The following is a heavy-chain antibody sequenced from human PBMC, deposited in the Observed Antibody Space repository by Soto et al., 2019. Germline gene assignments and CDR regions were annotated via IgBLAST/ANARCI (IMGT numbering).Heavy chain of an antibody. Sequence: GGSLRLSCAASGFTFSSYAMSWVRQAPGKGLEWVSAISGSGGSTYYADSVKGRFTISRDNSKNTLYLQMNSLRAEDTAVYYCAKSSSRVAAAGSDFDYWGQGTLVTVSS. V-gene: IGHV3-23*01. CDR2: ISGSGGST. J-gene: IGHJ4*02. D-gene: IGHD6-13*01. CDR1: GFTFSSYA. CDR3: AKSSSRVAAAGSDFDY.